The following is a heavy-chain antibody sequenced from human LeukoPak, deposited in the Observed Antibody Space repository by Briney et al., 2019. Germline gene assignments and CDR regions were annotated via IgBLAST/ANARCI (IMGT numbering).Heavy chain of an antibody. D-gene: IGHD3-22*01. CDR2: IYYSGST. CDR3: ARDFSMINAFDI. CDR1: GGSISSSSYY. Sequence: SETLSLTCTVSGGSISSSSYYWGWIRQPPGKGLEWIGSIYYSGSTYYNPSLKSRVTISVDTSKNQFSLKLSSVTAADTAVYYCARDFSMINAFDIWGQGTMVTVSS. V-gene: IGHV4-39*02. J-gene: IGHJ3*02.